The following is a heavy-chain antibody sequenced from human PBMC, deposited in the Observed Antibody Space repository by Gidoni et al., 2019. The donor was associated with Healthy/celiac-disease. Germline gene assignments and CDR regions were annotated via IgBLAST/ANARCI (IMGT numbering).Heavy chain of an antibody. Sequence: QVQLVQSVAEVKKPGASVKVSCKASGYSFTGSYMHWVRQAPGQGLEWRGWINPNSGGTNYAQKYQGRVTMTRDTSISTAYMELSRLRSDDTAVYYCARDVDCSSTSCYNHFDYWGQGTLVTVSS. CDR2: INPNSGGT. CDR3: ARDVDCSSTSCYNHFDY. CDR1: GYSFTGSY. D-gene: IGHD2-2*02. V-gene: IGHV1-2*02. J-gene: IGHJ4*02.